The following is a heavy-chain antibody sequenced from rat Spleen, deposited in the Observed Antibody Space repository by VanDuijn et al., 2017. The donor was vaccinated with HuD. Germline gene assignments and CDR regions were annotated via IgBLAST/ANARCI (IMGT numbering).Heavy chain of an antibody. Sequence: EVQLVESGGGLVQPGRSLKLSCTASGFTFSDYAMAWVRQAPKKGLEWVASISPSGGSTYYRDPVKGRFTVSRDNAKSTLYLQIDSLGSEDTATYYCASLLQWSPFDYWGQGVMVTVSS. CDR1: GFTFSDYA. D-gene: IGHD1-1*01. V-gene: IGHV5S23*01. J-gene: IGHJ2*01. CDR3: ASLLQWSPFDY. CDR2: ISPSGGST.